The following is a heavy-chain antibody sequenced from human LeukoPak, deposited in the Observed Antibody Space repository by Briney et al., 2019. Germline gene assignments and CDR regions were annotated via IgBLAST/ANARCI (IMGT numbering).Heavy chain of an antibody. CDR2: IYSTDKT. CDR3: AREIGYYFDNHSSRLRGRFDV. J-gene: IGHJ6*03. V-gene: IGHV3-53*01. CDR1: GITVSTNY. Sequence: PGGSLRLTCAASGITVSTNYMNWVRQAPGKGLEWVSVIYSTDKTNYADSVQGRFTISRDPSKNTVYLQMNSLRGEDTAVYYCAREIGYYFDNHSSRLRGRFDVWGTGTTVTVSS. D-gene: IGHD3-22*01.